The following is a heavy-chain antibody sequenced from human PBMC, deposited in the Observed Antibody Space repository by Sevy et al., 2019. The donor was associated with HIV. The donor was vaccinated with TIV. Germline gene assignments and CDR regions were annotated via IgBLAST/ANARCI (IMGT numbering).Heavy chain of an antibody. CDR1: GFTFSSYS. J-gene: IGHJ6*02. CDR2: ISSSSSYI. V-gene: IGHV3-21*01. CDR3: ARGPRARLRNHYYYYGMDV. D-gene: IGHD5-12*01. Sequence: GGSLRLSCAASGFTFSSYSMNWVRQAPGKGLEWVSSISSSSSYIYYADSVKGRFTISRDNAKNSLYLQMNSLRAEDTAVYYCARGPRARLRNHYYYYGMDVWGQGTTVTVSS.